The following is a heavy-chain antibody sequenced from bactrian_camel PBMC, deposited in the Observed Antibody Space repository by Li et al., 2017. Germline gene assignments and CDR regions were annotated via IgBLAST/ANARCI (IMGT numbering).Heavy chain of an antibody. CDR1: RYTYSTTC. D-gene: IGHD6*01. J-gene: IGHJ4*01. CDR2: IFYGSNSRP. Sequence: HVQLVESGGGSVQAGGPLRLSCEFSRYTYSTTCMGWFRQAPGKEREAVASIFYGSNSRPWYDDSVKGRFTISQDKAKKMVYLQMNSLKPEDTALYYCAVDCVVAGILGQGTQVTVS. V-gene: IGHV3S63*01.